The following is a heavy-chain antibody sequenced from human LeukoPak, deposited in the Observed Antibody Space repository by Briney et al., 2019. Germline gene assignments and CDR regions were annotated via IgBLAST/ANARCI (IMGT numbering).Heavy chain of an antibody. CDR2: INSDGSST. D-gene: IGHD2-2*01. CDR3: ARYPLRFCSSTSCQSQIDY. J-gene: IGHJ4*02. V-gene: IGHV3-74*01. CDR1: GFTFSSYW. Sequence: GGSLRLSCAASGFTFSSYWMHWVRQAPVKELVWVSRINSDGSSTSYADSVKGRFTISRDNAKNSLYLQMNSLRAEDTAVYYCARYPLRFCSSTSCQSQIDYWGQGTLVTVSS.